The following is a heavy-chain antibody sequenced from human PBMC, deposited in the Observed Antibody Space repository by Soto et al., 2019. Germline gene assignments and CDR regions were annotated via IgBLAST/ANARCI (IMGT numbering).Heavy chain of an antibody. Sequence: SETLSLTCTVSGGSISSYYWSWIRQPPGKGLEWIGYIYYSGSTNYNPSLKSRVTISVDTSKNQFSLKLSSVTAADTAVYYCARGGAWSSFGYYYYYYMDVWGKGTTVTVSS. D-gene: IGHD1-26*01. CDR2: IYYSGST. V-gene: IGHV4-59*01. CDR1: GGSISSYY. J-gene: IGHJ6*03. CDR3: ARGGAWSSFGYYYYYYMDV.